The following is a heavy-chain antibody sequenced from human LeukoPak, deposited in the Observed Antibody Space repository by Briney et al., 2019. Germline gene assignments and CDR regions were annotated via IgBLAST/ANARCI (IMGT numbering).Heavy chain of an antibody. J-gene: IGHJ6*02. CDR3: ASNYVHYYYYYGMDV. CDR2: ISYDGSNK. V-gene: IGHV3-30-3*01. Sequence: GGSLRLSCAASGFTFSSYAMHWVRQAPGKGLEWVAGISYDGSNKYYADSVKGRFTISRDNSKNTLYLQMNSLRAEDTAVYYCASNYVHYYYYYGMDVWGQGTTVTASS. D-gene: IGHD4-11*01. CDR1: GFTFSSYA.